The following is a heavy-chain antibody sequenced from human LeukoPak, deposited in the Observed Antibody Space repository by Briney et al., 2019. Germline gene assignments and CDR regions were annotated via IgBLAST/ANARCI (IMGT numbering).Heavy chain of an antibody. CDR3: ASSYDSSGYYGGDYFDY. Sequence: SETLSVTCTVSGGSISSYYWSWIRQPPGKGVEWIGSIYHSGSTYYNPSLKSRVTISVDTSKNQFSLKLSSVTAADPAVYYCASSYDSSGYYGGDYFDYWGQGTLVTVSS. J-gene: IGHJ4*02. CDR2: IYHSGST. CDR1: GGSISSYY. V-gene: IGHV4-59*08. D-gene: IGHD3-22*01.